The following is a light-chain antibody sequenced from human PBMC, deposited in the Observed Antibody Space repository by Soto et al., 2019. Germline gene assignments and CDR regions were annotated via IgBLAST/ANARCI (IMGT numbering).Light chain of an antibody. Sequence: QSALTQPASVSGSPGQTISISCTGTSSDVGKYNLVSWYQQHPGKAPKLMIYEASKRPSGVSDRFSGSMSGNTASLTISGLQAEDEADYYCSSHAGRGSVIFGGGTTLTVL. CDR1: SSDVGKYNL. J-gene: IGLJ2*01. CDR2: EAS. CDR3: SSHAGRGSVI. V-gene: IGLV2-23*01.